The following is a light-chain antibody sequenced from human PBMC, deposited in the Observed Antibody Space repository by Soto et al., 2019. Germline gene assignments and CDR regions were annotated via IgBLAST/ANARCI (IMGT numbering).Light chain of an antibody. J-gene: IGKJ1*01. CDR1: QSVSSSY. V-gene: IGKV3-20*01. CDR2: GAS. Sequence: EIVLTQSPGTLSLSPGERATLSCRASQSVSSSYLAWYQQKPGQAPRLLIYGASSRATGIPDRFSGSGSGTDFTLTISRLEPEDFAVHYCQHYGTSPTWTFGQGTKVDIK. CDR3: QHYGTSPTWT.